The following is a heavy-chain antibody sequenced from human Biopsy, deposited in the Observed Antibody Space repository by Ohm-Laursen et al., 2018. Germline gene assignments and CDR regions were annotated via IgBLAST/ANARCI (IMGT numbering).Heavy chain of an antibody. CDR3: ARILGSTVTTYSAMDV. CDR2: IFPNDEK. CDR1: GFSLSTSGMC. J-gene: IGHJ6*02. D-gene: IGHD4-17*01. Sequence: TQTLTLTFTFSGFSLSTSGMCVSWIRQPPGKALEWLAHIFPNDEKAFSTSLKSRLTISKDTSKSQVVLTMTNVDPVDTATYYCARILGSTVTTYSAMDVWGQGTTVTVSS. V-gene: IGHV2-26*01.